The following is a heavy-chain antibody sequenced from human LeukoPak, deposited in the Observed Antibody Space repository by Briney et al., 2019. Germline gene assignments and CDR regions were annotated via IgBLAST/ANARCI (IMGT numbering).Heavy chain of an antibody. Sequence: GGSLRLSCAASGFTFSSYDMHWVRQATGKGLEWVSAIGTAGDTYYPGSVKGRFTISRENAKNSLYLQMNSLRAGDTAMYYCARGSGSYWYFDLWGRGTLVTVSS. CDR3: ARGSGSYWYFDL. D-gene: IGHD1-26*01. CDR2: IGTAGDT. J-gene: IGHJ2*01. V-gene: IGHV3-13*01. CDR1: GFTFSSYD.